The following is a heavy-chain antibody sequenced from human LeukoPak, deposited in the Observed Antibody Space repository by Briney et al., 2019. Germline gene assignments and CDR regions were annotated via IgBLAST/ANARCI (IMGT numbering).Heavy chain of an antibody. V-gene: IGHV4-4*07. CDR2: IYTSGST. CDR3: ARERYCTNGVCSFLDY. Sequence: SETLSLTCTVSGGSISSYYWSWIRQPAGKGLEWIGRIYTSGSTNYNPSLKSRVTMSVDTSKNQFSLELSSVTAADTAVYYCARERYCTNGVCSFLDYWGQGTLVTVSS. D-gene: IGHD2-8*01. CDR1: GGSISSYY. J-gene: IGHJ4*02.